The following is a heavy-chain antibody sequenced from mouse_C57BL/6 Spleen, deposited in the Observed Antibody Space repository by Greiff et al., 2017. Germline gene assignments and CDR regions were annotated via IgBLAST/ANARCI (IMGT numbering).Heavy chain of an antibody. Sequence: VQLQESGPELVKPGASVKMSCKASGYTFTEYTIHWVKQRSGQGLEWIGWFNPDIGSIKYNEKFKDKATLTVDKSSSTAYMELSRLTSEDSAVYFCAKHGGRQATYFDYWGQGTPLTVSS. CDR1: GYTFTEYT. D-gene: IGHD3-2*01. CDR3: AKHGGRQATYFDY. V-gene: IGHV1-62-2*01. CDR2: FNPDIGSI. J-gene: IGHJ2*01.